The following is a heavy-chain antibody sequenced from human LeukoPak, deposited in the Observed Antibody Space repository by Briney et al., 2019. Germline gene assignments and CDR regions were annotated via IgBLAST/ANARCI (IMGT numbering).Heavy chain of an antibody. J-gene: IGHJ4*02. D-gene: IGHD1/OR15-1a*01. CDR3: ARDTGDTNNVLDS. CDR2: LWDSGST. CDR1: GASIGGYF. V-gene: IGHV4-59*03. Sequence: SETLSLTCSVSGASIGGYFWSWIRQSPGKGLEWIAYLWDSGSTNYSPYLMSRVTMSVDTIRNQLFLRVTSVTPADTAVYYCARDTGDTNNVLDSWGQGSLVTVSS.